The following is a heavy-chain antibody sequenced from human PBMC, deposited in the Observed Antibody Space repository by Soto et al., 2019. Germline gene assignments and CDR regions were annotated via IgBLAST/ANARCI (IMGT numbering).Heavy chain of an antibody. CDR3: ARARGSDYYYGIDV. CDR2: IIPILGIA. Sequence: QVQLVQSGAEVKKPGSSVKVSCKASGGTFSSYTISWVRQAPGQGLEWMGRIIPILGIANYAQKFQGRVTITADKSTSTAYMELSSLRSEDTAVYYCARARGSDYYYGIDVWGQGTTVTVSS. J-gene: IGHJ6*02. V-gene: IGHV1-69*02. CDR1: GGTFSSYT.